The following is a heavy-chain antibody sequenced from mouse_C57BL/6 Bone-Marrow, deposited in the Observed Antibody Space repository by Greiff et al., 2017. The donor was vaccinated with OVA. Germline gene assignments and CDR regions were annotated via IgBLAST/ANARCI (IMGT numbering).Heavy chain of an antibody. J-gene: IGHJ3*01. CDR1: GFSLTSYA. CDR2: IWPGGGT. CDR3: ARIDYAWFAY. V-gene: IGHV2-9-1*01. Sequence: VQLVESGPGLVAPSPSLSITCTVSGFSLTSYAISWVRQPPGQGLEWLGVIWPGGGTNYNSALKSRLSISKDNSKSQVFLKMNSLQTDDTARYYCARIDYAWFAYWGQGTLVTVSA. D-gene: IGHD2-4*01.